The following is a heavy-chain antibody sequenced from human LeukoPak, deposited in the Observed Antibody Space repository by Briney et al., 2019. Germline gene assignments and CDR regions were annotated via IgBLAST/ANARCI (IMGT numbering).Heavy chain of an antibody. CDR2: MNPNSGNT. D-gene: IGHD6-19*01. CDR1: GYTFTSYD. V-gene: IGHV1-8*01. J-gene: IGHJ6*02. Sequence: ASVKVSCKASGYTFTSYDINWVRQATGQGLEWMGWMNPNSGNTGYAQKFQGRVTMTRNTSISTAYMELSSLRSEDTAVYYCARAPSPPDPHRDKCSGCTPMDVWGQGITVTVSS. CDR3: ARAPSPPDPHRDKCSGCTPMDV.